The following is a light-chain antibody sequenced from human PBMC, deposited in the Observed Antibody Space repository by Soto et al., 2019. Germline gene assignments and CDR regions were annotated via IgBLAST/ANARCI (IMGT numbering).Light chain of an antibody. J-gene: IGKJ4*01. CDR3: QQYHIWLT. V-gene: IGKV3-15*01. CDR2: GAS. Sequence: EIVMTQSPATLSVSPGERATLSCRASQSVSSNLAWYQQKPGQAPRLLIYGASTRATGIPARFSGSGSGTEFTLTISSLQSEDFAIYYCQQYHIWLTFGGGTKVDIK. CDR1: QSVSSN.